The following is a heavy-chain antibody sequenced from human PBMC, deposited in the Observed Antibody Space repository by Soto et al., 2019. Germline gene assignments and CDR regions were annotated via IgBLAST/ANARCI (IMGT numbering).Heavy chain of an antibody. J-gene: IGHJ4*02. CDR1: GYTFTSYG. Sequence: ASVKVSCKASGYTFTSYGISWVRQAPGQGLEWMGWISAYDGNTNYAQKLQGRVTMTTDTSTSTAYMELRSLRSEDTAVYYCARGTFTIFGVVIVYWGQGTLVTVSS. CDR2: ISAYDGNT. D-gene: IGHD3-3*01. CDR3: ARGTFTIFGVVIVY. V-gene: IGHV1-18*01.